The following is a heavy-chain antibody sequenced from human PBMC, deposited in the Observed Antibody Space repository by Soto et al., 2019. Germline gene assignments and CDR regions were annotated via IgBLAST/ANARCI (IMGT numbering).Heavy chain of an antibody. V-gene: IGHV4-59*01. J-gene: IGHJ5*02. CDR3: ARLDILRGFDP. Sequence: SETLSLTCTVSGGSISSYYWSWIRQPPGKGLEWIGYIYYSGSTNYNPSLKSRVTISVDTSKNQFSLKLSSVTAADTAVYYCARLDILRGFDPWGQGTLVTVSS. CDR1: GGSISSYY. CDR2: IYYSGST. D-gene: IGHD2-2*03.